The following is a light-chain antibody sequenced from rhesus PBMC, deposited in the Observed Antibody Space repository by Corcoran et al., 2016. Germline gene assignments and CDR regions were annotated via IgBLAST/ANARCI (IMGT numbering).Light chain of an antibody. CDR2: GAS. J-gene: IGKJ4*01. CDR1: QSVSSS. V-gene: IGKV3-42*01. CDR3: HQDYSWPLT. Sequence: EIVMTQSPATLSLSPGERATLSCRASQSVSSSLAWYHQKPGQAPSLLIYGASSRATGIPDRFSGSGSGTEFTSTISSLEPEDVGVYYCHQDYSWPLTFGGGTKV.